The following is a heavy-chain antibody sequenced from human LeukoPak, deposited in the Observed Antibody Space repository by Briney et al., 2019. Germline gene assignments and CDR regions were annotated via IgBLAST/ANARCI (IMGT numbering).Heavy chain of an antibody. V-gene: IGHV1-2*02. CDR2: INPNSGGT. Sequence: ASVKVSCKASGYTFTGYYMHWVRQAPGQGLEWMGWINPNSGGTNYAQKFQGRVTMTRDTSISTAYMELSRLRSDDTAVYYCARAEPGIAAAAAFDYWGQGTLVTVSS. CDR3: ARAEPGIAAAAAFDY. J-gene: IGHJ4*02. CDR1: GYTFTGYY. D-gene: IGHD6-13*01.